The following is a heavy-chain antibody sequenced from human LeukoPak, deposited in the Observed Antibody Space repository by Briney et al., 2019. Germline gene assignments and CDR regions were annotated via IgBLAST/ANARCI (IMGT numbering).Heavy chain of an antibody. CDR1: GFTFSNYY. V-gene: IGHV3-11*05. J-gene: IGHJ3*02. Sequence: PAGSLRLSCAASGFTFSNYYMRWSRQAPGKGGEGVSYISSGSGNTNYTDSVKGRFTISRDNARNSLYLQMNSLRAEDTAVYYCARGRILGYCSGGSCYSDAFDIWGQGTMVTVSS. D-gene: IGHD2-15*01. CDR2: ISSGSGNT. CDR3: ARGRILGYCSGGSCYSDAFDI.